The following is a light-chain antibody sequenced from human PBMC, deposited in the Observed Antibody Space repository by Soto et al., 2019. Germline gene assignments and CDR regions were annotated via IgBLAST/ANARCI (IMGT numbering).Light chain of an antibody. CDR2: GAS. Sequence: EIVLTQSPGTLSLSPGERATLSCRASQSISGSYLAWYQQRPGQAPRLLIYGASSRTTGTPDRFSGSGSGTDFTLTISRLEPEDFAVYYCQQRKTFGQGTNLEIK. V-gene: IGKV3-20*01. CDR1: QSISGSY. CDR3: QQRKT. J-gene: IGKJ2*01.